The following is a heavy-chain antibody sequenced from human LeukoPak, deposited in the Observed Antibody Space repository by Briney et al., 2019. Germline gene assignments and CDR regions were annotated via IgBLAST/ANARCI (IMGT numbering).Heavy chain of an antibody. CDR3: ARDLRRRVTAVGYGPREYYYYMDV. D-gene: IGHD2-21*02. CDR2: MYTSGST. J-gene: IGHJ6*03. Sequence: SETLSLTCTVSGGSISSYSWSWIRQPAVKGLEWIGRMYTSGSTKYNPSLKSRVTMSVDTSKNQFSLKLSSVTAADTAVYYCARDLRRRVTAVGYGPREYYYYMDVWGKGTTVTISS. V-gene: IGHV4-4*07. CDR1: GGSISSYS.